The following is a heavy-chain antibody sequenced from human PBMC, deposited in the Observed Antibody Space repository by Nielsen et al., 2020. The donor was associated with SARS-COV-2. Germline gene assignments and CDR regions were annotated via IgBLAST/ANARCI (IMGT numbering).Heavy chain of an antibody. J-gene: IGHJ4*02. D-gene: IGHD7-27*01. Sequence: SETLSLTCAVSGDSISSSNWWSWVRQPPGKGLGWIGDIYHSGNTNYNPSLKSRVTISVDKSKNQFSLKLSSVTAADTAVYYCARDDDNWGSLAYWGQGTLVTVSS. CDR1: GDSISSSNW. CDR3: ARDDDNWGSLAY. CDR2: IYHSGNT. V-gene: IGHV4-4*02.